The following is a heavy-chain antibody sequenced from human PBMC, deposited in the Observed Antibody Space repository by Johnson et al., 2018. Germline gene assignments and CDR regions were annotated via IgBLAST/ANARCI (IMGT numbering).Heavy chain of an antibody. CDR2: ISFDGPFK. Sequence: QVQLQQSGGGVVQPGRSLRLSCAASGFTFSTHALHWVRQAPGKGLEWVAVISFDGPFKYYKDSVKGRFTISRDNSKNTLYVQMNSLRAEDTAVYYCARDTPFLGKYSTYYMNIWGKGTTVSVSS. D-gene: IGHD7-27*01. J-gene: IGHJ6*03. CDR3: ARDTPFLGKYSTYYMNI. V-gene: IGHV3-30-3*01. CDR1: GFTFSTHA.